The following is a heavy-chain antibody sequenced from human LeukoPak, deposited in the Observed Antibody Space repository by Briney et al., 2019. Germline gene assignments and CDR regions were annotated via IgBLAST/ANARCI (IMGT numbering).Heavy chain of an antibody. D-gene: IGHD3/OR15-3a*01. CDR3: ARSQGGLDYMDV. Sequence: SGPTLMKPTQTLTLTCTFSGFSLRTSGMCVSWVRQPPGKALEWLALIDWDDDKYYSTSLKTRLTISKDTSKNQVVLTMTNMDPVDTATYYSARSQGGLDYMDVWGKGTTVTVSS. J-gene: IGHJ6*03. V-gene: IGHV2-70*20. CDR1: GFSLRTSGMC. CDR2: IDWDDDK.